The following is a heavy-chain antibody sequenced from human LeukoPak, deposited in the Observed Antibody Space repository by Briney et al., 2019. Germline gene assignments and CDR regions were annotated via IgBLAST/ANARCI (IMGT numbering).Heavy chain of an antibody. CDR2: ISSSGSTI. J-gene: IGHJ3*02. CDR1: GFTFSSYE. Sequence: GGSLRLSCAASGFTFSSYEMNWVRQAPGKGLEWVSYISSSGSTIYYADSVKGRFTISRDDAKKSLFLQMNSLRAEDTALYYCARASYYYDTTGLGAVDIWGQGTMVTVSS. D-gene: IGHD3-22*01. V-gene: IGHV3-48*03. CDR3: ARASYYYDTTGLGAVDI.